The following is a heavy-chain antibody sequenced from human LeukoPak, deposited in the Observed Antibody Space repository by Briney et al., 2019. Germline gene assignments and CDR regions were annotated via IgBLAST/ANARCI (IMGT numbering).Heavy chain of an antibody. CDR2: ISSSSSTI. D-gene: IGHD4-17*01. J-gene: IGHJ5*02. V-gene: IGHV3-48*01. CDR1: GFTFSSYS. Sequence: QAGGSLRLSCAASGFTFSSYSMNWVRQAPGKGLEWVSYISSSSSTIYYADSVKGRFTISRDNAKNSLYLQMNSLRAEDTAVYYCASLSTVTTFNWFDPWGQGTLVTVSS. CDR3: ASLSTVTTFNWFDP.